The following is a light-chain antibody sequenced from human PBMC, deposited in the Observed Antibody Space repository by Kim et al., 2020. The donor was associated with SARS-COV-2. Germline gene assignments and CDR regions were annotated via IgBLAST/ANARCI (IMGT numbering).Light chain of an antibody. V-gene: IGLV1-40*01. Sequence: QSVLTQPPSVSGAPGQRVTISCTGSSSNIGARYEVHWYQQLPGTAPKLLIYRNSNRPSGVPDRFSGSKSGTSASLAITGLQAEDEADYYCQSYDSSLSGWVFGGGTQLTVL. CDR1: SSNIGARYE. CDR3: QSYDSSLSGWV. CDR2: RNS. J-gene: IGLJ3*02.